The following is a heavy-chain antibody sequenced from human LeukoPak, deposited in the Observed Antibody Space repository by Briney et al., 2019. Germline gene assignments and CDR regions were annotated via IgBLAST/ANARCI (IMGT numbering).Heavy chain of an antibody. Sequence: NRGESLKISCKGSGYSFTSYWIGWVRQMPGKGLEWMGIIYPGDSDTRYSPSFQGQVTISADKSISTAYLQWSSLKASDSAMYYCARLPQDYDFWSGYSHLVYLGQGTLVTVSS. CDR1: GYSFTSYW. CDR2: IYPGDSDT. J-gene: IGHJ4*02. CDR3: ARLPQDYDFWSGYSHLVY. D-gene: IGHD3-3*01. V-gene: IGHV5-51*01.